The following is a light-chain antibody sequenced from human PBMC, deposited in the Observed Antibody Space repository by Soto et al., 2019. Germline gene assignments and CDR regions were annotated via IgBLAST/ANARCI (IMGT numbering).Light chain of an antibody. V-gene: IGLV2-8*01. CDR3: NSYAGSNIV. J-gene: IGLJ1*01. Sequence: QSALTQPPSASGSPGQAVTISCTGTSSDVGGDNYVSWYQQHPGQAPKLMIYEVYKRPSGVPDRFSGSKSGNTASLTVSGLQAEDEADYYCNSYAGSNIVFGTGTKLTVL. CDR2: EVY. CDR1: SSDVGGDNY.